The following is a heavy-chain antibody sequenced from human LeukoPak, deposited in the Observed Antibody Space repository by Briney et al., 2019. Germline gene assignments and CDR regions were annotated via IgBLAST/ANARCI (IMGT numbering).Heavy chain of an antibody. CDR2: IKQDGSEK. V-gene: IGHV3-7*03. CDR3: ARAEWSNWYFDL. CDR1: GFTFSTYW. J-gene: IGHJ2*01. D-gene: IGHD3-3*01. Sequence: GGSLRLSCAASGFTFSTYWMNWVRQAPGKGREWLANIKQDGSEKYYVDSVKGRFTLSRDSAKNSLYLQMNSLRAEDTAVYYCARAEWSNWYFDLWGRGTLVTVSS.